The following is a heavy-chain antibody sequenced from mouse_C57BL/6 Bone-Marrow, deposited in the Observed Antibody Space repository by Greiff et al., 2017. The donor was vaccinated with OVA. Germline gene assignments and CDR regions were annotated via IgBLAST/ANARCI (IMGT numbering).Heavy chain of an antibody. V-gene: IGHV1-55*01. J-gene: IGHJ4*01. Sequence: QVQLKQPGAELVKPGASVKMSCKASGYTFTSYWITWVKQRPGQGLEWIGDIYPGSGSTNYNEKFKSKATLTVDTTSSTAYMQLSSLTSEDSAVYYCARYEAGAKDYWGQGTSVTVSS. D-gene: IGHD2-14*01. CDR3: ARYEAGAKDY. CDR2: IYPGSGST. CDR1: GYTFTSYW.